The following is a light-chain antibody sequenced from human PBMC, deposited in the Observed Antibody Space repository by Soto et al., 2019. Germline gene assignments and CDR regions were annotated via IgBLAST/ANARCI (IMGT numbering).Light chain of an antibody. J-gene: IGKJ4*01. V-gene: IGKV3-20*01. CDR2: GAS. Sequence: EIVLTRSPGTLSLSPGERATLSCRASQSVASSYLGWYQQKLGQAPRLLIYGASNRATGIPDRFSGSGSGTDFTLTISRLEPEDFAVYYCQQYVGSAPLTFGGGTKVDIK. CDR1: QSVASSY. CDR3: QQYVGSAPLT.